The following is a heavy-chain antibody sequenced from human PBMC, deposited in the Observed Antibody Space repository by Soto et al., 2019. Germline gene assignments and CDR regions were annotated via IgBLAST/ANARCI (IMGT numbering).Heavy chain of an antibody. CDR3: ARQDYDYVWGSHRPPNYFDF. D-gene: IGHD3-16*02. CDR2: IYNTGTT. Sequence: SETLSLTCSASGGSIRSSSYFWGWIRQPPGKGLEGIGSIYNTGTTYYNPSLKSRVAISVDTSKNQFSLKLNSVTAADTAVYYCARQDYDYVWGSHRPPNYFDFWGQGTLVTVSS. J-gene: IGHJ4*02. CDR1: GGSIRSSSYF. V-gene: IGHV4-39*01.